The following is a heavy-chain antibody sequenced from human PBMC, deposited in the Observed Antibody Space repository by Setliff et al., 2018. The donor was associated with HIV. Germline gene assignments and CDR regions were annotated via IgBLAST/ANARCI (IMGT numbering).Heavy chain of an antibody. Sequence: GASVKVSCKASGYTFTGYYIHWVRQAPGQGLEWMGWINPNSGDTNYAQKFRGRVAMTRDTSISTAYMELSGLRSDDTAVYYCARGHGISGPRGWFDPWGQGTLVTVSS. CDR3: ARGHGISGPRGWFDP. CDR1: GYTFTGYY. J-gene: IGHJ5*02. CDR2: INPNSGDT. V-gene: IGHV1-2*02. D-gene: IGHD6-25*01.